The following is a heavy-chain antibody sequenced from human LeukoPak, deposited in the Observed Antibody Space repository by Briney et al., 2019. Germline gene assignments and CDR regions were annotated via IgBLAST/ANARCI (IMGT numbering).Heavy chain of an antibody. CDR2: ISYDGSNK. CDR3: AKSRPAVDFDY. CDR1: GFTFSSYG. J-gene: IGHJ4*02. V-gene: IGHV3-30*18. Sequence: GGSLRLSCAASGFTFSSYGMHWVRQAPGQGLGREAVISYDGSNKYYADSVKRRFTISRDNSKNTLYLQMNSLRAEDTAVYYCAKSRPAVDFDYWGQGTLVTVSS. D-gene: IGHD6-19*01.